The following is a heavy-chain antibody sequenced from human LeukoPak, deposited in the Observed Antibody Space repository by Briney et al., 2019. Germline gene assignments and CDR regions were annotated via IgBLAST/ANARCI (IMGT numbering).Heavy chain of an antibody. Sequence: PGGSLRLSCVASGFIFSGYAMQWVRQAPGKRLEYVSGISPDGTNIFYADSVKGRFTISRDNSKNTLYLQMNSLRAEDTAVYYCTRNAGIAVAGMGYYYMDVWGKGTTVTISS. CDR1: GFIFSGYA. CDR2: ISPDGTNI. D-gene: IGHD6-19*01. J-gene: IGHJ6*03. V-gene: IGHV3-64*02. CDR3: TRNAGIAVAGMGYYYMDV.